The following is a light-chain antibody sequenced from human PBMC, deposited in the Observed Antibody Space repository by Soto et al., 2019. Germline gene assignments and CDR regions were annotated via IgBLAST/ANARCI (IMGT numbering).Light chain of an antibody. Sequence: DIQMTQSPSSLPASVGDRVTLTCRASQSISTYLNWYQQKPGKAPKLLIYAASSLQSGVPSRLSGSGSGTDFTLTISSLQSEDFATYYCQQSYTFPYTFGQGTKLEIK. CDR3: QQSYTFPYT. V-gene: IGKV1-39*01. CDR2: AAS. J-gene: IGKJ2*01. CDR1: QSISTY.